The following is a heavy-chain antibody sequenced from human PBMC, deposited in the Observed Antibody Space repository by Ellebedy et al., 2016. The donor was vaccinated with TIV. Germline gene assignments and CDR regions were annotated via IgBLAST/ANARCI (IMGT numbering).Heavy chain of an antibody. CDR2: IYPGDSDT. Sequence: GESLKISXKGSGYSFTSYWIGWVRQMPGKGLEWMGIIYPGDSDTRYSPSFQGQVTISADTSISTAYLQWSSLKASDTAMYYCARQPLKAVAEEPSNFDYWGQGTLVTVSS. CDR1: GYSFTSYW. D-gene: IGHD6-19*01. CDR3: ARQPLKAVAEEPSNFDY. J-gene: IGHJ4*02. V-gene: IGHV5-51*01.